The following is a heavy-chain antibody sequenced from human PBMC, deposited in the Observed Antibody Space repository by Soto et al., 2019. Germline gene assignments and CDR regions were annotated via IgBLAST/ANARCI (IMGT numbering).Heavy chain of an antibody. CDR3: VRDDAFDL. J-gene: IGHJ3*01. CDR1: GFTFDAYP. Sequence: EVQLVESGGGLVQPGRSLRLSCAASGFTFDAYPMHWVRQAPGKGLEWVAGLAWDGGSIECVDSVEGRFTISRDNAKNSLYLQMSSLRDEDTALYYCVRDDAFDLWGQGTQVTVSS. V-gene: IGHV3-9*01. CDR2: LAWDGGSI.